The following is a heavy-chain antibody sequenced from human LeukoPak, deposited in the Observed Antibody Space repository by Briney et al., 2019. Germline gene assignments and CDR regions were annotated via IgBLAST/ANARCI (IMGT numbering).Heavy chain of an antibody. CDR2: INPNSGGT. J-gene: IGHJ5*02. CDR1: GYTFTGYY. Sequence: GASVKVSCKASGYTFTGYYIHWVRQAPGQGLEWMGWINPNSGGTNYAQKLQGRVTMTTDTSTSTAYMELRSLRSDDTAVYYCARTGVVIDWFDPWGQGTLVTVSS. CDR3: ARTGVVIDWFDP. V-gene: IGHV1-2*02. D-gene: IGHD3-3*01.